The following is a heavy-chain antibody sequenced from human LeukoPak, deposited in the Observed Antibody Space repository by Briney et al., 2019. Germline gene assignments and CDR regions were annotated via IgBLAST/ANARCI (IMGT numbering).Heavy chain of an antibody. CDR1: GFRFSTFW. CDR2: INQNGGVK. CDR3: ATSDDAAGTS. Sequence: GESLRLSCAASGFRFSTFWMSWVRQAPGKGLDWVASINQNGGVKHYVDSVKGRFTISRDNAKNSLYLQMTSLRADDTAVYYCATSDDAAGTSWGQGTLVTVSS. V-gene: IGHV3-7*01. J-gene: IGHJ5*02. D-gene: IGHD6-25*01.